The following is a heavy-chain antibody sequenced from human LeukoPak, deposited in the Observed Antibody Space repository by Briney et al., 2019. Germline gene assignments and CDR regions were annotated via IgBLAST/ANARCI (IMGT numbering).Heavy chain of an antibody. Sequence: GASVKVSCKASGGTFSSYAISWVRQAPGQGLEWMGRIIPILGIANYAQKFQGRVTITADKSTSTAYMELSSLRSEDTAVYYCASGTIIKATPPYGMDVWGQGTTVTVSS. J-gene: IGHJ6*02. D-gene: IGHD5-12*01. CDR2: IIPILGIA. V-gene: IGHV1-69*04. CDR3: ASGTIIKATPPYGMDV. CDR1: GGTFSSYA.